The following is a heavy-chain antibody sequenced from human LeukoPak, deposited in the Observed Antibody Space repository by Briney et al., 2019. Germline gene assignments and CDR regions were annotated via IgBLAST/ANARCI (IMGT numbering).Heavy chain of an antibody. J-gene: IGHJ4*02. V-gene: IGHV1-2*02. D-gene: IGHD1-26*01. CDR3: ARDLHSGSYYPLDY. Sequence: GASVKVSCKASGDTVTDYYMHWVRQAPGQGLEWMGCITPNNGGTNFAQKFQGRVTMTRDTSISTAYMELSRLTSDVTAVYYCARDLHSGSYYPLDYWGQGTLVTVSS. CDR1: GDTVTDYY. CDR2: ITPNNGGT.